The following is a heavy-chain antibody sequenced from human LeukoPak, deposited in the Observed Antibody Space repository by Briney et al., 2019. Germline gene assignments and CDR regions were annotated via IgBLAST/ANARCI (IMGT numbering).Heavy chain of an antibody. D-gene: IGHD2-2*01. Sequence: GASVTVSCKSSGYTLIDYYIHWVRQAPGQGLEWMGWINPNSGATKYAQKFQGRVSMTRDTSINTAYMDLTNLRSDDTAIFYCARVKKLMPEFEFWGQGTLVTVSS. CDR1: GYTLIDYY. V-gene: IGHV1-2*02. CDR2: INPNSGAT. J-gene: IGHJ4*02. CDR3: ARVKKLMPEFEF.